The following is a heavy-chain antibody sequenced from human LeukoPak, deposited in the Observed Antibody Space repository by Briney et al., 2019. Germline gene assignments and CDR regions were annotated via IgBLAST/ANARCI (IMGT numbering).Heavy chain of an antibody. Sequence: ASVKDSCKASGYTFTSYDINWVRQATGKGLEWMGWMNPNSGNTGYAQKFQGRVTMTRNTSISTAYMELSSLRSEDTAVYYCARGERTAMVEYYFDYWGQGTLVTVSS. V-gene: IGHV1-8*01. J-gene: IGHJ4*02. D-gene: IGHD5-18*01. CDR2: MNPNSGNT. CDR1: GYTFTSYD. CDR3: ARGERTAMVEYYFDY.